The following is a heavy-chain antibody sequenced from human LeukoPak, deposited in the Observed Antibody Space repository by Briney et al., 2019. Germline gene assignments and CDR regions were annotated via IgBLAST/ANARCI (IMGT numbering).Heavy chain of an antibody. J-gene: IGHJ5*02. CDR2: IHNSGST. CDR3: ARSVGYSYGYGWFDP. CDR1: GGSISSYY. D-gene: IGHD5-18*01. Sequence: SETLSLTCTVSGGSISSYYWSWIRQPPGKGLEWIGYIHNSGSTNYNPSLKSRVTISVDTSKNQFPLKLSSVTAADTAVYYCARSVGYSYGYGWFDPWGQGTLVTVSS. V-gene: IGHV4-59*12.